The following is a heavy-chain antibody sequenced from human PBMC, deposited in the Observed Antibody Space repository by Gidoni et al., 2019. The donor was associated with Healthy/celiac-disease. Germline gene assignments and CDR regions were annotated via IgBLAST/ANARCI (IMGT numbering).Heavy chain of an antibody. Sequence: QVQLVQSGAEVKKPGASVKVSCKASGYTFPGYYMHWVRQAPGQGLEWMGWINPNSGGTNYAQKFQGWVTMTRDTSISTAYMELSRLRSDDTAVYYCARGDIVVVPAAMGHYYYYYGMDVWGQGTTVTVSS. CDR1: GYTFPGYY. J-gene: IGHJ6*02. V-gene: IGHV1-2*04. CDR2: INPNSGGT. D-gene: IGHD2-2*01. CDR3: ARGDIVVVPAAMGHYYYYYGMDV.